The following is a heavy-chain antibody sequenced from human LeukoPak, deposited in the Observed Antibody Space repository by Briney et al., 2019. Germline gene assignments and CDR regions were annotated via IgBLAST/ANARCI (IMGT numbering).Heavy chain of an antibody. CDR1: GFSLSTSGVS. CDR3: AHRLGRYGRNEFDY. J-gene: IGHJ4*02. V-gene: IGHV2-5*01. CDR2: FFWNDDK. D-gene: IGHD1-14*01. Sequence: SGPTLVNPTQTLTLTCTFSGFSLSTSGVSVGWIRQPPGKALEWLALFFWNDDKHYSPSLKSRITITNITKDTSKNQVVLTMTNMDPVDTATYYCAHRLGRYGRNEFDYWGQGTLVTVSS.